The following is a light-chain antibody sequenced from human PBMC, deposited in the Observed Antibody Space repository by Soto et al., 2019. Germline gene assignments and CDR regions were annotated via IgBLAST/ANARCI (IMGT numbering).Light chain of an antibody. CDR1: QGISTL. CDR2: ESS. CDR3: QHFKSFPIT. J-gene: IGKJ5*01. Sequence: AIQLTQSPSSLSASVGDRVTITCRASQGISTLLAWYQQKPGKAPKVLIYESSILQSGVPSRFSGSGSGTDFTLTIGSLQPEDFATYYCQHFKSFPITFGQGTRLEIK. V-gene: IGKV1-13*02.